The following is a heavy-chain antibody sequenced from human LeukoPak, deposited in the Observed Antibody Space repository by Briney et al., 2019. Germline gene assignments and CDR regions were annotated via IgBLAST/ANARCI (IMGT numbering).Heavy chain of an antibody. CDR1: GYTFTSYA. D-gene: IGHD2-2*01. Sequence: GASVKVSCKASGYTFTSYAISWVRQAPGQGLEWMGGIIPIFGTANYAQKFQGRVTITADESTSTAYMELSSPRSEDTAVYYCARDLPLCTSCFGWFDPWGQGTLVTVSS. J-gene: IGHJ5*02. V-gene: IGHV1-69*13. CDR3: ARDLPLCTSCFGWFDP. CDR2: IIPIFGTA.